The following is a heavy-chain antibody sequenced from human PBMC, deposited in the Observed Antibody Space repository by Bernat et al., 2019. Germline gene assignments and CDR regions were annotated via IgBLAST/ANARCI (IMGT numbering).Heavy chain of an antibody. CDR1: GFTFSSYA. Sequence: EVQLLESGGGLVQPGGSLRLSCAASGFTFSSYAMSWVRQAPGKGLEWVSAISGSGGSTYYADSVKGRFTISRDNSKKTLYLQMNSLRAEDTAVYYCAKRETWGRDSCSWSFDYWGQGTLVTVSS. CDR3: AKRETWGRDSCSWSFDY. CDR2: ISGSGGST. V-gene: IGHV3-23*01. J-gene: IGHJ4*02. D-gene: IGHD6-13*01.